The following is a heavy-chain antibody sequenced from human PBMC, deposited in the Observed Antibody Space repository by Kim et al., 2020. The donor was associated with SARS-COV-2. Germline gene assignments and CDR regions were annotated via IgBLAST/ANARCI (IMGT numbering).Heavy chain of an antibody. CDR3: ARGTYCSSMSCPYWFDS. CDR1: GYTFTSYD. Sequence: ASVKVSCKASGYTFTSYDVHWVRQATGQGLEWMGWMNPNSGNTGYAQKFQGRVTMTSNISISTAYMELSSLRSEDTAVYYCARGTYCSSMSCPYWFDSWGQGTLVTVSS. J-gene: IGHJ5*01. D-gene: IGHD2-2*01. CDR2: MNPNSGNT. V-gene: IGHV1-8*01.